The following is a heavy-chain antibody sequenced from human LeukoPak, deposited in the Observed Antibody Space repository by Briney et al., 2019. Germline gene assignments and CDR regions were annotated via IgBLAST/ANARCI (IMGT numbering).Heavy chain of an antibody. V-gene: IGHV3-23*01. J-gene: IGHJ5*02. CDR2: ISGNGGRT. CDR3: ARGSEAGIQLWPTNWFDP. CDR1: GFTFSTYT. D-gene: IGHD5-18*01. Sequence: AGGSLRLSCAASGFTFSTYTMAWVRQAPGGGLEWVSGISGNGGRTYYADSVKGRFAISRDNSKNTLYLQMNSLRAEDTAVYYCARGSEAGIQLWPTNWFDPWGQGTLVTVSS.